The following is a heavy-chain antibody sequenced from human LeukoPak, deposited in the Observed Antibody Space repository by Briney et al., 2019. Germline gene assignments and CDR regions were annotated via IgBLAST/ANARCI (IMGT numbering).Heavy chain of an antibody. CDR2: IYYSGST. D-gene: IGHD1-26*01. J-gene: IGHJ6*03. V-gene: IGHV4-39*07. CDR3: ARTLVGATPDYYYYYMDV. CDR1: GGSISSSSYY. Sequence: SETLSLTCTVSGGSISSSSYYWGWIRQPPGKGLEWIGSIYYSGSTYYNPSLKSRVTISVDTSKNQFSLKLSSVTAADTAVYYCARTLVGATPDYYYYYMDVWGEGTTVTVSS.